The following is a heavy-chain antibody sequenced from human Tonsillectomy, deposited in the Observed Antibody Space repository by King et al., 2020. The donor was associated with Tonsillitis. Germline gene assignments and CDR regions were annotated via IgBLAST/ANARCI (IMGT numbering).Heavy chain of an antibody. Sequence: VQLVESGGGVVQPGRSLRLSCAASRFTFSNYGMHWVRQAPGKGLEWVAVISYDGRNKYYADSVKGRFTISRDNSKNTLYLQMNSLRADDTAVYYCAKDRSSDWYFDLWGRGTLVTVSS. CDR3: AKDRSSDWYFDL. J-gene: IGHJ2*01. CDR2: ISYDGRNK. V-gene: IGHV3-30*18. CDR1: RFTFSNYG. D-gene: IGHD6-6*01.